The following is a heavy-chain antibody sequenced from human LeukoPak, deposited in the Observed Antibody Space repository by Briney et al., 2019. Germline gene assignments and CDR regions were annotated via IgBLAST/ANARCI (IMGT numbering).Heavy chain of an antibody. Sequence: GGSLRLSCVASGFTLSSYNMKWVRQAPGKRLEWVSSISWRSSDIEYADSVKGRFTISRDIDKKSLYLQMNSLRAEDTAVYYCASWDYITMVRGVRTFDYWGQGTLVSVSS. D-gene: IGHD3-10*01. J-gene: IGHJ4*02. CDR3: ASWDYITMVRGVRTFDY. CDR1: GFTLSSYN. CDR2: ISWRSSDI. V-gene: IGHV3-21*01.